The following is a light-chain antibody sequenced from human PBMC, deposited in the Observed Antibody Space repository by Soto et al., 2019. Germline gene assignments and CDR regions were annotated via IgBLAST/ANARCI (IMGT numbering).Light chain of an antibody. Sequence: EIVLTQSPGTLSLFPGERATLSCRASQSVHSSSLVWYQQKPGLAPRLLIYGASTRATGIPDRFSGSGSGTDFTLTISRLEPEDFAVYYCQQYGASVTWTFGQGTKVDIK. CDR1: QSVHSSS. CDR3: QQYGASVTWT. V-gene: IGKV3-20*01. J-gene: IGKJ1*01. CDR2: GAS.